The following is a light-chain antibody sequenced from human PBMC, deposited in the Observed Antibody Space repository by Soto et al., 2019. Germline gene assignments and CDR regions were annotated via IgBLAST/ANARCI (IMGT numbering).Light chain of an antibody. CDR1: SSDVGGYNY. J-gene: IGLJ2*01. CDR2: EVS. CDR3: SSYAGSNNFVV. V-gene: IGLV2-8*01. Sequence: QSVTISCPGTSSDVGGYNYVSWYQQHPGKAPKLMIYEVSKRPSGVPDRFSGSKSGNTASLTVSGLQAEDEADYYCSSYAGSNNFVVFGGGTKLTVL.